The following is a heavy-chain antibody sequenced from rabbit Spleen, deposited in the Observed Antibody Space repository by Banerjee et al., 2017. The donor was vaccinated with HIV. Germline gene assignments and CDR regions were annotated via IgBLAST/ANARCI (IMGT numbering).Heavy chain of an antibody. CDR2: IDAVFGTT. CDR3: VREAGYGGYGDGHL. V-gene: IGHV1S45*01. D-gene: IGHD6-1*01. CDR1: GFSFSSSYY. J-gene: IGHJ3*01. Sequence: QEHLEESGGDLVKPEGSLTLTCTASGFSFSSSYYMYWVRQAPGKGLEWIGYIDAVFGTTYYATWVNGRFTISRENTQNTLYLQLNSLTVADTATYFCVREAGYGGYGDGHLWGQGTLVTVS.